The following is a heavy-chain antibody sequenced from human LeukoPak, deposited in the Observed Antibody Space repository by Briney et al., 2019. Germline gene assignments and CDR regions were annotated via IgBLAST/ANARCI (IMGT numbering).Heavy chain of an antibody. CDR1: GYTFTAYY. D-gene: IGHD2-2*02. CDR2: ITPHSGGA. Sequence: ASVKVSCKASGYTFTAYYVHWVRQAPGQGLEWMGWITPHSGGAKYAQKFQGRVTMTRDTSISTAYMELSGLRSDDTAVYYCARGFRLSAIEDWFDPWGQGTLVTVSS. CDR3: ARGFRLSAIEDWFDP. V-gene: IGHV1-2*02. J-gene: IGHJ5*02.